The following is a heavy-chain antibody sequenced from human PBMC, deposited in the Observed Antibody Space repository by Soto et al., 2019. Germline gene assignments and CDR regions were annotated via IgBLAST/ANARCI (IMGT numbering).Heavy chain of an antibody. CDR2: IIPIFGTA. D-gene: IGHD1-20*01. J-gene: IGHJ6*02. CDR1: GGTFSSYA. CDR3: ARDXTGTHGMDV. V-gene: IGHV1-69*13. Sequence: SVKVSCKASGGTFSSYAISWVRQAPGQGLEWMGGIIPIFGTANYAQKFQGRVTITADESTSTAYMELSSLRSEDTAVYYCARDXTGTHGMDVWGQGTTVTGSS.